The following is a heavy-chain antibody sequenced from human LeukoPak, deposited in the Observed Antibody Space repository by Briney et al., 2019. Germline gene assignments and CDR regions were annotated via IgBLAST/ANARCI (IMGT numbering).Heavy chain of an antibody. CDR1: GFTFSSYS. D-gene: IGHD2-15*01. J-gene: IGHJ4*02. V-gene: IGHV3-21*01. CDR2: ISSSSSYI. Sequence: PGGSLRLSCAASGFTFSSYSMNWVRQAPGKGLEWVSSISSSSSYIYYADSVKGRLTISRDNAKNSLYLQMNSLRAEDTAVYYCARDRSGGFDYWGQGTLVTVSS. CDR3: ARDRSGGFDY.